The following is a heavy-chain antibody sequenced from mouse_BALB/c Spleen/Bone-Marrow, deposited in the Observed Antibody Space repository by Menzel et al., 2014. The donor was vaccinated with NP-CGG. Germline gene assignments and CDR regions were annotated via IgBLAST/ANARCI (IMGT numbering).Heavy chain of an antibody. J-gene: IGHJ2*01. CDR1: GYIFTSYV. CDR2: INPYNDVT. CDR3: AREGWLLRFDY. D-gene: IGHD2-3*01. Sequence: VQLQQSGPELVKPGTSVKMSCKASGYIFTSYVMDSVKQKPGQGLEWIGYINPYNDVTNYNEKFKGKATLTSDKSSSTAYMEVSSLTSEDSAVYYCAREGWLLRFDYWGQGTTLTVSS. V-gene: IGHV1-14*01.